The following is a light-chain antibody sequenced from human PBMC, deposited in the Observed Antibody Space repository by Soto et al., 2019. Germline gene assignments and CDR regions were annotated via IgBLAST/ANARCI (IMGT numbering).Light chain of an antibody. J-gene: IGKJ1*01. Sequence: EIVLTQSPGTLSLSQGESATLSCRASRTGSNSYLAWYQQKPGQAPRLLIYDASSRATGIPDRFSGSGSGTEFTLSIGSLQSEDFAVYYCQQYNDWPPTFGQGTKVDIK. CDR3: QQYNDWPPT. CDR2: DAS. CDR1: RTGSNSY. V-gene: IGKV3D-15*01.